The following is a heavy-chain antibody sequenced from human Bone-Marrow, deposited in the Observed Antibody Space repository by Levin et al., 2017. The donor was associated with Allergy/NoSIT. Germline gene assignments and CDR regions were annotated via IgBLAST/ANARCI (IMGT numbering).Heavy chain of an antibody. CDR2: LYYNGNT. J-gene: IGHJ4*02. D-gene: IGHD6-6*01. V-gene: IGHV4-31*03. CDR3: ARCEVAAHLVLDS. CDR1: GGSISNPNYY. Sequence: ASETLSLTCSVSGGSISNPNYYWSWIRQHPGKGLEWIGYLYYNGNTYFSPSLESRATISADTSKNQFSLRLRSVTAADTAMYYWARCEVAAHLVLDSWGQGTLVTVPS.